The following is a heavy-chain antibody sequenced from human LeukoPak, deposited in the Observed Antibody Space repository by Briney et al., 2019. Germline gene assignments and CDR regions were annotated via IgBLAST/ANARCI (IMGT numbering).Heavy chain of an antibody. CDR1: GFTFSSYW. J-gene: IGHJ4*02. V-gene: IGHV3-7*01. CDR2: IKQDGSEK. D-gene: IGHD1-26*01. Sequence: PGGSLRLSCAASGFTFSSYWMSWVRQAPGKGLEWVANIKQDGSEKYYVDSVKGRFTISRDNAKNSLYPQINSLRAKDTAVYYCAREGSGSYYNGFDYWGQGTLVTVSS. CDR3: AREGSGSYYNGFDY.